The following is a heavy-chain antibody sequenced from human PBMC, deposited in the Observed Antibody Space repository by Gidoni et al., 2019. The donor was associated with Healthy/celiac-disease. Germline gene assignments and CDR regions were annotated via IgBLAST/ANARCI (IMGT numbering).Heavy chain of an antibody. V-gene: IGHV1-2*04. CDR2: INPNSGGT. CDR1: GYTFTCYY. D-gene: IGHD6-13*01. CDR3: ARAAVGSYSSSWYINWFDP. Sequence: QVQLVQPGAEVKKPGASVKVSCKASGYTFTCYYMHWVRQAPGQGLEWMGWINPNSGGTNYAQKFQGWVTMTRDTSISTAYMELSRLRSDDTAVYYCARAAVGSYSSSWYINWFDPWGQGTLVTVSS. J-gene: IGHJ5*02.